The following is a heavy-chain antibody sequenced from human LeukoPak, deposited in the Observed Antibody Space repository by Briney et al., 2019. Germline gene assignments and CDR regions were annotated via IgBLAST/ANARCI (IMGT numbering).Heavy chain of an antibody. V-gene: IGHV3-7*01. D-gene: IGHD3-9*01. CDR1: GFTFSSYW. CDR3: AREGPYYDILTGYRSRYYYYGMDV. J-gene: IGHJ6*02. Sequence: GGSLRLSCAASGFTFSSYWMSWVRQAPGKGLEWVANIKQDGSEKYYVDSVKGRFTMSRDNAKNSLYLQRNSLRAEDTAVYYCAREGPYYDILTGYRSRYYYYGMDVWGQGTTVTVSS. CDR2: IKQDGSEK.